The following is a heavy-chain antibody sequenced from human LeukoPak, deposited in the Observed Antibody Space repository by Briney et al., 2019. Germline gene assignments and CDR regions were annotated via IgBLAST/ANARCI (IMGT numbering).Heavy chain of an antibody. CDR3: ARAPGDYGDYLFDY. CDR1: GYTFTSYG. D-gene: IGHD4-17*01. J-gene: IGHJ4*02. V-gene: IGHV1-18*01. CDR2: ISAYNGST. Sequence: ASVKVSCKASGYTFTSYGISWVRQAPGQGLEWMGWISAYNGSTNYAQKLQGRVTMTTDTSTSTAYMELRSLRSDDTAVYYCARAPGDYGDYLFDYWGQGTLVTVSS.